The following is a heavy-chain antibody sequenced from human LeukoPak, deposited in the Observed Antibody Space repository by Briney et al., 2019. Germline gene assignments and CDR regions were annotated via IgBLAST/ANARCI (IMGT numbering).Heavy chain of an antibody. Sequence: GGPVRLSCAPSVYSLSLYWMLWVRQARGEGLVWVSRINSGGSSTSYAESVKGRFTISRDNAKKTVYLQISSLRAEDTAVYDCARGAGTGSYYDYWGQGTLVTVSS. V-gene: IGHV3-74*01. J-gene: IGHJ4*02. CDR2: INSGGSST. CDR1: VYSLSLYW. D-gene: IGHD3-10*01. CDR3: ARGAGTGSYYDY.